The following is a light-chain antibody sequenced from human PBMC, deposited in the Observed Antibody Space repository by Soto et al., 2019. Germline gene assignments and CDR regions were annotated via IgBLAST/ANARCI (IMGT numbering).Light chain of an antibody. CDR3: QSFDSSRFYV. CDR2: EGI. CDR1: SSNIGGYNV. J-gene: IGLJ1*01. Sequence: QSVLTQPASVSGSPGQSITISCSGTSSNIGGYNVVSWYQQHPGKAPKVIVYEGIKRPSGVSDRFSGSTSGSTASLTISGLQAEDEAEYYCQSFDSSRFYVFGTGTKVTVL. V-gene: IGLV2-14*02.